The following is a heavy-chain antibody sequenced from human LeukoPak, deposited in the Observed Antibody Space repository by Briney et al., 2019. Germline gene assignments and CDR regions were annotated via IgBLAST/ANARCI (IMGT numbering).Heavy chain of an antibody. CDR1: GYTFTSYY. V-gene: IGHV1-46*01. Sequence: AASVSVSCRASGYTFTSYYMHWVRQARGQGFEWMGIINPRGGSASSAQKFQGRVTLTRDTSTSTVYMELSSLRSEDTAVYYCARDYHGSGSLTTFDYWGQGTLVTISS. D-gene: IGHD3-10*01. CDR2: INPRGGSA. CDR3: ARDYHGSGSLTTFDY. J-gene: IGHJ4*02.